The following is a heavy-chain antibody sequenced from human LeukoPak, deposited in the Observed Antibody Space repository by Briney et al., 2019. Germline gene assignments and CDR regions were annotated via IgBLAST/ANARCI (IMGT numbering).Heavy chain of an antibody. CDR2: ISSSSSYI. CDR3: ARDLGYSYGYPYYFDY. J-gene: IGHJ4*02. CDR1: GFTFSSYS. D-gene: IGHD5-18*01. Sequence: GGSLRLSCAASGFTFSSYSMNWVRQAPGKGLEGVSSISSSSSYIYYADSVKGRFTISRDNAKNSLYLQMNSLRAEDTAVYYGARDLGYSYGYPYYFDYWGQGTLVTVSS. V-gene: IGHV3-21*01.